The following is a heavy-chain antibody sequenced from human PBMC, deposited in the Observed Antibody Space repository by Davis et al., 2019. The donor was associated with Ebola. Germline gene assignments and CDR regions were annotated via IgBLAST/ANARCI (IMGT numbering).Heavy chain of an antibody. V-gene: IGHV1-46*01. CDR2: INPSGGST. Sequence: ASVKVSCKASGYTFTSYYMHWVRQAPGQGLEWMGIINPSGGSTSYAQKFQGRVTMTRDTSTSTAYMELSSLRSEDTAVYYCAREVAVTYFDYWGQGTLVTVSS. D-gene: IGHD6-19*01. CDR1: GYTFTSYY. CDR3: AREVAVTYFDY. J-gene: IGHJ4*02.